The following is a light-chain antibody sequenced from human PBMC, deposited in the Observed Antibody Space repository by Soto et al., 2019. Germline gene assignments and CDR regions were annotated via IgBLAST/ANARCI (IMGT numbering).Light chain of an antibody. CDR3: HQYGSSPPYT. CDR1: QSINNNY. Sequence: EVVLTQSPGTLSLSPGERANLSCRGSQSINNNYLAWYQQRPGQAPRLLIYGSSDRATGIPDRFSGSGSGTDFTLTISRLEPEDFAVYYCHQYGSSPPYTFGQGTKLEI. V-gene: IGKV3-20*01. J-gene: IGKJ2*01. CDR2: GSS.